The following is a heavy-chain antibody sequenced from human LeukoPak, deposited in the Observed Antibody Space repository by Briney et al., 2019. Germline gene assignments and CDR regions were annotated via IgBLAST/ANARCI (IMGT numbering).Heavy chain of an antibody. Sequence: GGSLRLSCAASGVTFSSYTMSWVRQAPGKGLEWASAISGSGGSTYYADSVKGRFTISRDNSKNTLYLQMNSLRAEDTAVYYCAKVGYCSSTSCNDAFDIWGQGTMVTVSS. CDR1: GVTFSSYT. D-gene: IGHD2-2*01. V-gene: IGHV3-23*01. CDR2: ISGSGGST. CDR3: AKVGYCSSTSCNDAFDI. J-gene: IGHJ3*02.